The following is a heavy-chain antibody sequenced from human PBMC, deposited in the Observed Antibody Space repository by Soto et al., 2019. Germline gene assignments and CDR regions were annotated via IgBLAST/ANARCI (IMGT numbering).Heavy chain of an antibody. V-gene: IGHV4-61*01. D-gene: IGHD3-3*01. CDR2: IYYSGST. J-gene: IGHJ6*02. Sequence: SETLSLTCTVSGGSVSSGSYYWSWIRQPPGKGLEWIGYIYYSGSTNYNPSLKSRVTISVDTSKNQFSLKLSSVTAAATAVYYCARAGLSGYHILYYYYGMDVWGQGTTVTVSS. CDR3: ARAGLSGYHILYYYYGMDV. CDR1: GGSVSSGSYY.